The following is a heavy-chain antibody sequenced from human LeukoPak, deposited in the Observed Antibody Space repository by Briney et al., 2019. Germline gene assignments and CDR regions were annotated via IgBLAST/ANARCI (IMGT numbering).Heavy chain of an antibody. CDR3: ARVNSLGGFDI. Sequence: ASVKVSCKASGYTFTSYDINWVRQATGQGLEWMGWMNPNSGNTGYAQKFRGRATMTRNTSISTAYMELSSLRSEDTAVYYCARVNSLGGFDIWGQGTMVTVSS. D-gene: IGHD4-23*01. CDR2: MNPNSGNT. CDR1: GYTFTSYD. J-gene: IGHJ3*02. V-gene: IGHV1-8*01.